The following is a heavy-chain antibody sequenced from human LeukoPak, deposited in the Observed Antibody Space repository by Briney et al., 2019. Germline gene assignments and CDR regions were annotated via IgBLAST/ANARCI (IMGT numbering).Heavy chain of an antibody. CDR3: AKDLDTAMIGKVDS. J-gene: IGHJ4*02. CDR1: GFTFNSYA. D-gene: IGHD5-18*01. Sequence: GGSLRLSCAASGFTFNSYAMSGVRQAPGKGLEWVSSISGGGANTYYADSVKGRFTISRDNSKNTLFLQMNNLRPEDTAVYYCAKDLDTAMIGKVDSWGQGTLVTVSS. CDR2: ISGGGANT. V-gene: IGHV3-23*01.